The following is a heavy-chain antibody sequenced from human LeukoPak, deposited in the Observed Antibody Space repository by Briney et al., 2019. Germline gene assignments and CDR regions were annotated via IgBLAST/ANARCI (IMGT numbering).Heavy chain of an antibody. Sequence: PGGSLRLSCAASGFTFSSYSMNRVRQAPGKGLEWVSSISSSSSYIYYADSVKGRFTISRDNAKNSLYLQMNSLRAEDTAVYYCARVGGLSFYGMDVWGQGTTVTVSS. CDR2: ISSSSSYI. V-gene: IGHV3-21*01. J-gene: IGHJ6*02. CDR3: ARVGGLSFYGMDV. D-gene: IGHD3-16*02. CDR1: GFTFSSYS.